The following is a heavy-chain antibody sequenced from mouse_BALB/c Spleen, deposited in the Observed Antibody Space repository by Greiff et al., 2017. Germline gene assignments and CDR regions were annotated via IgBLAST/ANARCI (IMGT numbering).Heavy chain of an antibody. J-gene: IGHJ4*01. CDR1: GFTFSSYT. CDR2: ISNGGGST. D-gene: IGHD1-1*01. CDR3: ARHGNYYGSDAMDY. Sequence: EVMLVESGGGLVQPGGSLKLSCAASGFTFSSYTMSWVRQTPEKRLEWVAYISNGGGSTYYPDTVKGRFTISRDNAKNTLYLQMSSLKSEDTAMYYCARHGNYYGSDAMDYWGQGTSVTVSS. V-gene: IGHV5-12-2*01.